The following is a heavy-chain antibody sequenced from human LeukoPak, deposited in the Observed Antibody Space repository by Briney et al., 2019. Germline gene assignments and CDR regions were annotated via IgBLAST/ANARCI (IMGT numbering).Heavy chain of an antibody. CDR2: ISYDGSNK. J-gene: IGHJ6*02. CDR1: GFTVSSYA. D-gene: IGHD2-2*01. CDR3: ARGRVVVVPAAMSHLDGMDV. Sequence: GGSLRLSCAASGFTVSSYAMHWVRQAPGKGLEWVAVISYDGSNKYYADSVKGRFTISRDNSKNTLYLQMNSLRAEDTAVYYCARGRVVVVPAAMSHLDGMDVWGQGTTVTVSS. V-gene: IGHV3-30-3*01.